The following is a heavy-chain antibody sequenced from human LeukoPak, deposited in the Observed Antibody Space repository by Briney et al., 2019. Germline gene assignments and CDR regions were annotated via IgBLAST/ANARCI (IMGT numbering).Heavy chain of an antibody. Sequence: GSLRLSCAASGFTFSRSAMHWVRQAPGKGLEWVAIISYDGGNKYYADSVKGRFTISRDNSKNTLYLQMNSLRAEDTAVYFCVSLGYSSSSVRYWGQGTLVTVSS. D-gene: IGHD6-6*01. J-gene: IGHJ4*02. V-gene: IGHV3-30*04. CDR2: ISYDGGNK. CDR1: GFTFSRSA. CDR3: VSLGYSSSSVRY.